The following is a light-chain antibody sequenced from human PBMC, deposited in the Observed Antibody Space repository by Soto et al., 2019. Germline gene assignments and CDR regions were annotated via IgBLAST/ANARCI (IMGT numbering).Light chain of an antibody. CDR2: VAS. V-gene: IGKV1-39*01. Sequence: DIQMTQYQSSLSASVGDRVTITCRSSQSIIPCVNWYQQKPGKAPKLLLYVASSLQSGVPSRFSGSGSGTDFPLTISSLQPEDFATYYCQESYSKLGILGGGTKMEIK. J-gene: IGKJ4*01. CDR1: QSIIPC. CDR3: QESYSKLGI.